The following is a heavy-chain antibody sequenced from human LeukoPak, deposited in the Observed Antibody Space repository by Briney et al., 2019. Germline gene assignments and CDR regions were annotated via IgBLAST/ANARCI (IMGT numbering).Heavy chain of an antibody. CDR3: ARERGYSGYNDY. CDR2: INSDGSST. D-gene: IGHD5-12*01. V-gene: IGHV3-74*01. Sequence: GGSLRLSCVGSGFTFSSYWMHWVRQAPGKGLVWVSRINSDGSSTSYADSVKGRFTISRNNAKNTLYLQMNSLRAEDTAVYYCARERGYSGYNDYWGQGTLVTVYS. J-gene: IGHJ4*02. CDR1: GFTFSSYW.